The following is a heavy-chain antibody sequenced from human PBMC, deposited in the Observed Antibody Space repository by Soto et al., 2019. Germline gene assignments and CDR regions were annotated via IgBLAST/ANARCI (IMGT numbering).Heavy chain of an antibody. CDR1: GGSISSYY. CDR3: ARYSYGLDY. CDR2: IYYSGST. Sequence: SETLSLTCTVFGGSISSYYWSWIRQPPGKGLEWIGYIYYSGSTNYNPSLKSRVTISVDTSKNQFSLKLSSVTAADTAVYYCARYSYGLDYWGQGTLVTVSS. J-gene: IGHJ4*02. V-gene: IGHV4-59*01. D-gene: IGHD5-18*01.